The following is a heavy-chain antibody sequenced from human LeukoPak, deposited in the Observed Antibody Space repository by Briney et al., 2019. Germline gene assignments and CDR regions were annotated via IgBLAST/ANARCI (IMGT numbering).Heavy chain of an antibody. CDR3: TAEVGRGGSYWGGEY. Sequence: LPGGSLRLSCATSGFNFEDYAMNWVRQAPGKGLEWVGLIDSKAYGGTTEFAASVKGRFSISRDEPKPIVYLQMNSLKIEDTGIYYCTAEVGRGGSYWGGEYWGQGTLVTVSS. V-gene: IGHV3-49*04. J-gene: IGHJ4*02. CDR2: IDSKAYGGTT. D-gene: IGHD3-10*01. CDR1: GFNFEDYA.